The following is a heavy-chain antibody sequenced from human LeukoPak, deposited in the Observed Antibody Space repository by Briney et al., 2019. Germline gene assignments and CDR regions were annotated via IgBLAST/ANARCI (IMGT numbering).Heavy chain of an antibody. J-gene: IGHJ5*02. CDR2: IYYSGST. D-gene: IGHD3-16*02. CDR1: GGSISSNHYY. V-gene: IGHV4-39*01. CDR3: ARHVNDYVWGSYLEGNWFDP. Sequence: SETLSLTCTVSGGSISSNHYYWGWIRQPPGKGLEWIGSIYYSGSTYYNPSLKSRVTISVDTSKNQFSLKLSSVTAADTAVYYCARHVNDYVWGSYLEGNWFDPWGQGTLVTVSS.